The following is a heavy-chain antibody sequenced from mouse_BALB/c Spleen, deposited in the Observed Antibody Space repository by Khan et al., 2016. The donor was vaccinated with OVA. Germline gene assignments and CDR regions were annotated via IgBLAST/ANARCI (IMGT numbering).Heavy chain of an antibody. J-gene: IGHJ2*01. D-gene: IGHD2-10*01. CDR2: VYPGDGRA. CDR1: GYTFTNYW. CDR3: ARNAYFGNDFDS. V-gene: IGHV1S81*02. Sequence: QVQLQQSGAELVKPGASVKLSCKASGYTFTNYWVHWVKQRPGQGLEWIGEVYPGDGRANYNEKFKMKATLTVDKSSSTAFMQLSSLTSEDSAVYSCARNAYFGNDFDSWGQGTTLTVSS.